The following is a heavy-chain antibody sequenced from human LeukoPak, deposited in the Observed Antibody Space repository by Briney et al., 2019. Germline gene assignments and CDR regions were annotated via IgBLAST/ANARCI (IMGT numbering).Heavy chain of an antibody. J-gene: IGHJ6*02. CDR3: ATPGYNRYYYYYGMDV. V-gene: IGHV3-23*01. D-gene: IGHD5-24*01. CDR2: ISGSGGST. CDR1: GFTFSSYS. Sequence: GGSLRLSCAASGFTFSSYSMNWVRQAPGKGLEWVSAISGSGGSTYYADSVKGRFTISRDNSKNTLYLQMNSLRAEDTAVYYCATPGYNRYYYYYGMDVWGQGTTVTVSS.